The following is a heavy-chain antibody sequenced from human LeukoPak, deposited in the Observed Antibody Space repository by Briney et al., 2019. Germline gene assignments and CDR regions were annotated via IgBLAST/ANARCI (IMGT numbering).Heavy chain of an antibody. D-gene: IGHD5-18*01. J-gene: IGHJ6*03. V-gene: IGHV4-39*07. CDR3: AREDTAMVTHNYYYYMDV. CDR1: GGSISSSSYY. CDR2: IYYSGST. Sequence: SETLSLTCTVSGGSISSSSYYWGWIRQPPGKGLEWIGSIYYSGSTYYNPSLKSRVTISVDTSKNQFSLKLSSVTAADTAVYYCAREDTAMVTHNYYYYMDVWGKGTTVTVSS.